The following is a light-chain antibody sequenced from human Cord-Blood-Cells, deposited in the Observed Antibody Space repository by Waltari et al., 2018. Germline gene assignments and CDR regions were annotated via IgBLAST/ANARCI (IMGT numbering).Light chain of an antibody. V-gene: IGLV1-44*01. CDR2: SNN. Sequence: QSVLTQPPSASGTPGQRVTISCSGSSSHIGSNTVNWYQQLPGTAPKLLIDSNNQRPSWVPDRFPGSKSGTSASLAISGRQSEDEADYYCAAWDDSLNGWVFGGGTKLTVL. CDR3: AAWDDSLNGWV. CDR1: SSHIGSNT. J-gene: IGLJ3*02.